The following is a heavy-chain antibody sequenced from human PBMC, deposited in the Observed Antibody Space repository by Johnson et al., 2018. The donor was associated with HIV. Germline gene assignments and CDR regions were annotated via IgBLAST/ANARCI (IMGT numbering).Heavy chain of an antibody. D-gene: IGHD6-6*01. CDR1: GFTFDDYG. CDR3: ARDGRGEQLVDQGDAFDI. V-gene: IGHV3-20*04. Sequence: VQLVESGGGVVRPGGSLRLSCAASGFTFDDYGMSWVRQAPGKGLEWVSGIYWNGGTTGYADSVKGRFTISRDNAKNSLYLQMNSLRAEDTALHYCARDGRGEQLVDQGDAFDIWGQGTMVTVSS. J-gene: IGHJ3*02. CDR2: IYWNGGTT.